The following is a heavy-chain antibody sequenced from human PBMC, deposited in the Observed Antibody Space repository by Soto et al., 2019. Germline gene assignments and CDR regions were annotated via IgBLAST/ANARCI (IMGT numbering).Heavy chain of an antibody. V-gene: IGHV4-31*03. J-gene: IGHJ5*02. CDR2: IYYSGST. D-gene: IGHD4-17*01. CDR3: ARGALDYGDNNWFDP. Sequence: QVQLQESGPGLVKPSQTLSLTCTDSGGSIRSGGYYWSWIRQHPGKGLEWIGYIYYSGSTYYNPSLKSRVTISVDTSKNHFSLRRRSVTAADTAVYYCARGALDYGDNNWFDPWGQGPLVTVSS. CDR1: GGSIRSGGYY.